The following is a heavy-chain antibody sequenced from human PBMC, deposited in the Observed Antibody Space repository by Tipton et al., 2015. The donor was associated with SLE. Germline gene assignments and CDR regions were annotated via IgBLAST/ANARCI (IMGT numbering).Heavy chain of an antibody. D-gene: IGHD5-12*01. CDR3: ARGHIVAPYLDY. CDR1: GFIFSTYA. J-gene: IGHJ4*02. Sequence: SLRLSCAASGFIFSTYAMSWVRQAPGEGLEWVSTISGGGGSTYYADSVQGRFTISRDNSKNTLYLQMNSLRAEDTAAYYCARGHIVAPYLDYWGPGTLVTVSS. V-gene: IGHV3-23*01. CDR2: ISGGGGST.